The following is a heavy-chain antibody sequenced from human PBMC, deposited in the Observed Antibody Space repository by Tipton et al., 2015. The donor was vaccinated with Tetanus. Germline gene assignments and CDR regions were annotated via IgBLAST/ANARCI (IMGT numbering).Heavy chain of an antibody. CDR2: IFYSGNS. V-gene: IGHV4-61*08. D-gene: IGHD3-16*01. Sequence: TLSLTCTVSGDSLSNGDYYWSWIRQPPGKGLEWIGDIFYSGNSIPNPSFRSRVTMSADTSRTLFSLTLMSVTAADTAVYFCARGLIDDFLGSRIYFDSWGPGTLVTVSS. CDR1: GDSLSNGDYY. J-gene: IGHJ4*02. CDR3: ARGLIDDFLGSRIYFDS.